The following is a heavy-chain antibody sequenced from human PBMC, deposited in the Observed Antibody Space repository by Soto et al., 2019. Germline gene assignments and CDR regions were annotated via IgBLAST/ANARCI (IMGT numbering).Heavy chain of an antibody. D-gene: IGHD3-22*01. V-gene: IGHV4-30-4*01. CDR2: IYYSGSS. Sequence: SETLSLTCTVSGGSITNDNYYWSWIRQPPGKGLEWIGYIYYSGSSHYNPSLKSRLIISVDTSKNQFSLQLSSVTAADTAVYYCATTSWFDNSGSPYRGQGALVTVSS. J-gene: IGHJ4*02. CDR1: GGSITNDNYY. CDR3: ATTSWFDNSGSPY.